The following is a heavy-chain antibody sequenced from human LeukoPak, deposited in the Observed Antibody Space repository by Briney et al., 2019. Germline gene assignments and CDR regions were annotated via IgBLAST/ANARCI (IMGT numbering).Heavy chain of an antibody. J-gene: IGHJ6*02. D-gene: IGHD3-10*01. V-gene: IGHV4-59*01. Sequence: SETLSLTCTVSGGSISSYYWSWIRQPPGKGLDWIGYIYFSGSTNYNPSLKSRVTISVDTSKNQFSLKLSSVTAADTAVYYCARVPMVRGVIGDYYYYYGMDVWGQGTTVTVSS. CDR3: ARVPMVRGVIGDYYYYYGMDV. CDR2: IYFSGST. CDR1: GGSISSYY.